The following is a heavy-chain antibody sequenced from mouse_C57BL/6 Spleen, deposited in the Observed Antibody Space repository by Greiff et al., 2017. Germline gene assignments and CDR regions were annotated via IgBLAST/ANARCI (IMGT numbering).Heavy chain of an antibody. CDR2: IDPSDSET. Sequence: QVQLQPGAELVRPGSSVKLSCKASGYTFTSYWMHWVKQRPIQGLEWIGNIDPSDSETHYNQKFKDKATLTVDKSSSTAYMQLSSLTSEDSAVYYCARGDLIPYWGQGTTLTVSS. CDR3: ARGDLIPY. J-gene: IGHJ2*01. CDR1: GYTFTSYW. V-gene: IGHV1-52*01.